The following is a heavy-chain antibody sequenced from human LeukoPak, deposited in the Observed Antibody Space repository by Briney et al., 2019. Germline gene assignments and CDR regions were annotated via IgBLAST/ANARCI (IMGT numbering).Heavy chain of an antibody. J-gene: IGHJ4*02. Sequence: GGSLRLSCAASAATFSSYWMHWVRQAPGKGLVWVSRINPDGSSTNYADSVKGRFTISRDNVKNTLYLQMSSLRAEDTAVYYCATPGIRDQYDFDSWGQGTLVTVSS. V-gene: IGHV3-74*01. CDR1: AATFSSYW. D-gene: IGHD6-13*01. CDR2: INPDGSST. CDR3: ATPGIRDQYDFDS.